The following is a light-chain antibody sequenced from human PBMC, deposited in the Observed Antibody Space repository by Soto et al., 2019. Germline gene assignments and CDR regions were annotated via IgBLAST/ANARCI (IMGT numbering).Light chain of an antibody. CDR1: SSDVGGYNY. J-gene: IGLJ2*01. Sequence: QSALTQPASVSGSPGQSITISCTGTSSDVGGYNYVSWYQQHPGKAPKLMIYDVSNRPSGVSNRFSGSKSGNTASLTISGLQADDEADYYCSSYASSSPPLYVVFGGGTKLTVL. V-gene: IGLV2-14*01. CDR3: SSYASSSPPLYVV. CDR2: DVS.